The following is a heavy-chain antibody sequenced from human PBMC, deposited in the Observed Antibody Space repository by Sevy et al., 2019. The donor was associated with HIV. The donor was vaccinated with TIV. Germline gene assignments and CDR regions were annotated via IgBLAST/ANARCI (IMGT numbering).Heavy chain of an antibody. CDR1: GFSFDSYG. Sequence: GGSLRLSCAVSGFSFDSYGMTWVRQAPGKGLEWVSGISGSGTRTYYADSVKGRFSISRDNSKNRLYLQMNSLGSEDTAIYYCAQGGGGHYDPDEIGYYFYYYNMDVWGKGTTVTVSS. CDR2: ISGSGTRT. J-gene: IGHJ6*03. D-gene: IGHD3-22*01. V-gene: IGHV3-23*01. CDR3: AQGGGGHYDPDEIGYYFYYYNMDV.